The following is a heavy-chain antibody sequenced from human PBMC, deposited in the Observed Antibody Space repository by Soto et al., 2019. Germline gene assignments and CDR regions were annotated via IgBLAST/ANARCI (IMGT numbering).Heavy chain of an antibody. V-gene: IGHV3-33*01. CDR3: ARERGQIDS. CDR1: GFTFSNYV. CDR2: IWHDGTNQ. Sequence: QVQLVESGGGVVQPGRSLRLSCAASGFTFSNYVMQWVRQAPGKGLEWVAVIWHDGTNQYYGDSVKGRFTISRDNSNNTLYLQLNSLRAEDTALYYCARERGQIDSWGQGTLVTVSS. J-gene: IGHJ4*02.